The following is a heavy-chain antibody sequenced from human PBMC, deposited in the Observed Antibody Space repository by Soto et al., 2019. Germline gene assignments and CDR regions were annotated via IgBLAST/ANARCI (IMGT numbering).Heavy chain of an antibody. CDR2: IYYSGSN. J-gene: IGHJ4*02. CDR3: ATYGSGSYKPATFDY. Sequence: QVQLQESGPGLVKPSQTLSLTCTVSGGSISSGDYYWSWIRQHPGKGLEWIGYIYYSGSNYYNPSLKSRVTISVDTSKNQFSLKLSSVTAADTAVYYCATYGSGSYKPATFDYWGQGTLVTVSS. D-gene: IGHD3-10*01. CDR1: GGSISSGDYY. V-gene: IGHV4-31*03.